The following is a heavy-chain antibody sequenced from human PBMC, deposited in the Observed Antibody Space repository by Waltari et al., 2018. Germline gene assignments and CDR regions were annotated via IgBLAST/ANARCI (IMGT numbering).Heavy chain of an antibody. J-gene: IGHJ4*02. Sequence: QVQLVQSGAEVKKPGASVKVSCKVSGYTLTELSMHWVRQAPGKGLEWMGGISPIVGTANDAQKFQGRLTITAYESTSTAYMELSSLRSEDTAVYYCARLSYSSSSSFDYWGQGTLVTVSS. V-gene: IGHV1-69*13. CDR3: ARLSYSSSSSFDY. CDR2: ISPIVGTA. CDR1: GYTLTELS. D-gene: IGHD6-6*01.